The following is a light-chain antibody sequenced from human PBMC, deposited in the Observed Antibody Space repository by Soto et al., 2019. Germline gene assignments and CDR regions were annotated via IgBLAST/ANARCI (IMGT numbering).Light chain of an antibody. V-gene: IGKV3-15*01. J-gene: IGKJ1*01. CDR3: QQYYSTLWT. Sequence: EIVMTQSPATLSVSPGERATLSCRASQSVSSNLAWYQQRPGQPPKLLIYWASTRESGVPDRFSGSGSGTDFTLTISSLQAEDVAVYYCQQYYSTLWTFGQGTKVDIK. CDR1: QSVSSN. CDR2: WAS.